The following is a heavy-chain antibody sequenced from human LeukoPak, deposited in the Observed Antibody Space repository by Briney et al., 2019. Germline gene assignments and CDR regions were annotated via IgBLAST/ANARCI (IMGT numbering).Heavy chain of an antibody. V-gene: IGHV4-39*07. J-gene: IGHJ6*03. CDR1: GGSISSSSYY. CDR3: ASYYGEHRNYYYYSYIDV. D-gene: IGHD4-17*01. CDR2: IYYSGST. Sequence: SETLSLTCTVSGGSISSSSYYWGWIRQPPGKGLGWIGSIYYSGSTHYHPSLKSRVTISVDTSKNQSSLKLSPVTAADPAVYSCASYYGEHRNYYYYSYIDVWGKGTTVTVSS.